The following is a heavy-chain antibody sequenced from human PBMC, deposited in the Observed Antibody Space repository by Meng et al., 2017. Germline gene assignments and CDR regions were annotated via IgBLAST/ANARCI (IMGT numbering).Heavy chain of an antibody. CDR3: LDEAPRSDY. CDR1: GFTFNNYW. D-gene: IGHD1-1*01. V-gene: IGHV3-74*01. CDR2: ISGDGSIT. Sequence: EVQLVESGGGLVHPGGSLRLSCAASGFTFNNYWMHWVRQVPGKGLVWVSRISGDGSITNYADSVKGRFTISRDNAKNTLYLQMNSLRPEDTAVYYCLDEAPRSDYWGQGSLVTVSS. J-gene: IGHJ4*02.